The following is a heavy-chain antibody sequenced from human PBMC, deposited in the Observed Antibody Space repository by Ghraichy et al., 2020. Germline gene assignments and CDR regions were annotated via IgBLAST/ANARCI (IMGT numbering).Heavy chain of an antibody. J-gene: IGHJ4*02. V-gene: IGHV3-23*01. D-gene: IGHD1-1*01. CDR3: AIVYKTDLDY. Sequence: GSLRLSCAGSGFTIRSYSMSWVRQAPGKGLEWVSAISYRGGETFYADSVKGRFTISRDTSKNTLSLQMDSLRAEDTAVYFCAIVYKTDLDYWGQGTLVTVSS. CDR1: GFTIRSYS. CDR2: ISYRGGET.